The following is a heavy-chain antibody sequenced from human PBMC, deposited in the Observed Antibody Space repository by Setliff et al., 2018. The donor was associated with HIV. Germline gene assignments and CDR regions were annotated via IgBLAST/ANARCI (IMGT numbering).Heavy chain of an antibody. CDR1: GFTFSSYG. D-gene: IGHD3-22*01. V-gene: IGHV3-30*02. Sequence: PGGYLRLSCAASGFTFSSYGMHWVRQAPGKGLEWVAFIRYDGSNKYYADSVKGRFTISRDNSKNTLYLQMNSLRAEDTAVYYCAKIQNPQGYYYDSSGYYPHPGSPDYWGHGTLVTVSS. CDR2: IRYDGSNK. J-gene: IGHJ4*01. CDR3: AKIQNPQGYYYDSSGYYPHPGSPDY.